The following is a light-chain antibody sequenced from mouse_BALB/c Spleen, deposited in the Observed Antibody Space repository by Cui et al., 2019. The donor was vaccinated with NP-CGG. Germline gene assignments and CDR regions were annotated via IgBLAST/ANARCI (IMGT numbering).Light chain of an antibody. CDR2: GTN. Sequence: QAVVTQESALTTSPGETVTLTCRSSTGAVTRSNHANWVQEKPDHLFTGLIGGTNNRAPGVPARFSGSLIGDKAALIITGAQTEDEAIYFCALWYSNHWVFGGGTKLTVL. J-gene: IGLJ1*01. CDR3: ALWYSNHWV. V-gene: IGLV1*01. CDR1: TGAVTRSNH.